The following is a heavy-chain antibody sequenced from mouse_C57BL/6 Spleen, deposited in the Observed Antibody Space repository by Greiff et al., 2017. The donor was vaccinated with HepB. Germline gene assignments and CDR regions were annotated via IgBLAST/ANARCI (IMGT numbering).Heavy chain of an antibody. CDR3: ARWDYDGAWFAY. CDR2: IDPSDSYT. CDR1: GYTFTSYW. J-gene: IGHJ3*01. V-gene: IGHV1-59*01. Sequence: VQLQQPGAELVRPGTSVKLSCKASGYTFTSYWMHWVKQRPGQGLEWIGVIDPSDSYTNYNQKFKGKATLTVDTSSSTAYMQLSSLTSEDSAVDYCARWDYDGAWFAYWGQGTLVTVSA. D-gene: IGHD2-4*01.